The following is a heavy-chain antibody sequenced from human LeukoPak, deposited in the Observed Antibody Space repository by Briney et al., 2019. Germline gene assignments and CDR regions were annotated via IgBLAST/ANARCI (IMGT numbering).Heavy chain of an antibody. CDR2: ISGSGGNT. CDR1: GFTFSSYA. Sequence: GGSLRLSCAASGFTFSSYAMSWVRQAPGKGLEWDSAISGSGGNTHYADSVKGRFTISRDNSKNTLYLQMNSLRAEDTAGYYCAKNPSDSIFYGMDVWGQGTTVTVSS. J-gene: IGHJ6*02. V-gene: IGHV3-23*01. D-gene: IGHD2-21*02. CDR3: AKNPSDSIFYGMDV.